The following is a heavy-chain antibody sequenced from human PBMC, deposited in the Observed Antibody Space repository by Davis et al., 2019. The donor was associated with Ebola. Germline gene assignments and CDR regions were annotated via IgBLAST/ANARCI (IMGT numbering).Heavy chain of an antibody. CDR1: GFTFIGSA. V-gene: IGHV3-73*01. Sequence: GESLKISCAASGFTFIGSAMHWVRQASGKGLEWVGRIRSKANSYATAYAASVKGRFTISRDDSKNTAYLQMNSLKTEDTAVYYCSGTGGGTDYWGQGTLVTVSS. CDR3: SGTGGGTDY. J-gene: IGHJ4*02. D-gene: IGHD2-8*02. CDR2: IRSKANSYAT.